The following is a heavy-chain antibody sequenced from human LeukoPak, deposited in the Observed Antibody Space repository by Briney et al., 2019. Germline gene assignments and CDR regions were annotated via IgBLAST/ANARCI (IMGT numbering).Heavy chain of an antibody. V-gene: IGHV3-33*06. CDR3: AKGTAAASLIDY. J-gene: IGHJ4*02. Sequence: PGGSLRLSCAASGFTFSSYGMHWVRQAPGKGLEWVAVIWYDGSNKYYADSVKGRFTISRDNSKNTLYLQMNSLRAEDTAVYYCAKGTAAASLIDYWGQGTLVTVSS. D-gene: IGHD6-13*01. CDR1: GFTFSSYG. CDR2: IWYDGSNK.